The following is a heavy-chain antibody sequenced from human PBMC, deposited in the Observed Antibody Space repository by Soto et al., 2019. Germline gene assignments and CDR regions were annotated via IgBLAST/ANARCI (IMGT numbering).Heavy chain of an antibody. Sequence: PSETLSLTCTVSGGSISSSSYYWGWIRQPPGKGLEWIGSIYYSGSTYYNPSLKSRVTISVDTSKNQFSLKLSSVTAADTAVYYCARRVSDYFDYGTYYYCYMDVWGKGTTVTVSS. J-gene: IGHJ6*03. CDR3: ARRVSDYFDYGTYYYCYMDV. D-gene: IGHD3-9*01. V-gene: IGHV4-39*01. CDR1: GGSISSSSYY. CDR2: IYYSGST.